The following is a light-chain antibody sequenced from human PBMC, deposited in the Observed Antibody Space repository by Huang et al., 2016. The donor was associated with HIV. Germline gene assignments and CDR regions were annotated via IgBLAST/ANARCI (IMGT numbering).Light chain of an antibody. J-gene: IGKJ1*01. Sequence: DIIMSQSPESLTVSLGERATLHCRSSQSVYASSTSKDYMAWFQQKPGQPPRLLLFWSSSREVGVPDRFSGSGSGTHLTLTIANLQPEDAAIYYCQQYYSSPQTFGQGTRV. V-gene: IGKV4-1*01. CDR2: WSS. CDR1: QSVYASSTSKDY. CDR3: QQYYSSPQT.